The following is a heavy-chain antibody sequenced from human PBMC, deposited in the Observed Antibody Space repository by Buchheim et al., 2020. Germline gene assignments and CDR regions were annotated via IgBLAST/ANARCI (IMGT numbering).Heavy chain of an antibody. J-gene: IGHJ6*02. CDR3: AKDYGCSSTSCYTPEGGGMDV. D-gene: IGHD2-2*02. CDR1: GFTFSSYA. CDR2: ISGSGGST. V-gene: IGHV3-23*01. Sequence: EVQLLESGGGLVQPGGSLRLSCAASGFTFSSYAMSWVRQAPGKGLEWVSAISGSGGSTYSADSVKGRFTISRDNSKNTLYLQMNSLRAEDTAVYYCAKDYGCSSTSCYTPEGGGMDVWGQGTT.